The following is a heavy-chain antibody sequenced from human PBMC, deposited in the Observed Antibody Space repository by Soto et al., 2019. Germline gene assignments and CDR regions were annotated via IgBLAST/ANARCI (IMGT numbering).Heavy chain of an antibody. CDR1: GGSFSGYY. CDR2: INHSGST. Sequence: QVQLQQWGAGLLKPSETLSLTCAVYGGSFSGYYWSWIRQPPGKGLEWIGEINHSGSTNYNPSPKSRVTISVDTSKNQFSLKLSSVTAADTAVYYCARRRGYCSGGSCYDFDYWGQGTLVTVSS. CDR3: ARRRGYCSGGSCYDFDY. J-gene: IGHJ4*02. V-gene: IGHV4-34*01. D-gene: IGHD2-15*01.